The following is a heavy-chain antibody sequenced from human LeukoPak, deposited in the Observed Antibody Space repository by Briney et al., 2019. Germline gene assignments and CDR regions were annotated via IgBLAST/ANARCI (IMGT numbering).Heavy chain of an antibody. Sequence: ASVKVSCKASGYSFTNYAISWVRQAPGQGLEWMGWMNPNSGNTGYAQKFQGRVTMTRNTSISTAYMELSSLRSEDTAVYYCARGSGSSYYWGQGTLVTVSS. CDR2: MNPNSGNT. J-gene: IGHJ4*02. CDR1: GYSFTNYA. V-gene: IGHV1-8*02. D-gene: IGHD1-26*01. CDR3: ARGSGSSYY.